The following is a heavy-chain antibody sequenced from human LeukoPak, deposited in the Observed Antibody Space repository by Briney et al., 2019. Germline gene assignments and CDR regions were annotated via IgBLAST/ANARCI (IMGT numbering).Heavy chain of an antibody. CDR1: GGSISSYY. V-gene: IGHV4-59*01. CDR2: IYYSGST. J-gene: IGHJ4*02. CDR3: ARDRGQLGIDY. Sequence: SETLSLTCTVSGGSISSYYWSWIRQPPGKGLEWIGYIYYSGSTNYNPSLKSRVTISVDTSKNQFSLKLSSVTAVDTAVYYCARDRGQLGIDYWGQGTLVTVSS. D-gene: IGHD6-13*01.